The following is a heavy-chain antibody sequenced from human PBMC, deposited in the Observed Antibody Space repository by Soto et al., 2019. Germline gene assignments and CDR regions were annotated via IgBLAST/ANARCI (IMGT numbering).Heavy chain of an antibody. D-gene: IGHD5-12*01. CDR3: ARLKDGYNYVPFDY. CDR1: GYSFTSYW. CDR2: IYPGDSDT. J-gene: IGHJ4*02. V-gene: IGHV5-51*01. Sequence: GESLKTSCKGSGYSFTSYWIGWVRQMSGKGLEWMGIIYPGDSDTRYSPSFQGQVTISADRSISTAYLQWSSLKASDTAMYYCARLKDGYNYVPFDYWGQGTLVTVPQ.